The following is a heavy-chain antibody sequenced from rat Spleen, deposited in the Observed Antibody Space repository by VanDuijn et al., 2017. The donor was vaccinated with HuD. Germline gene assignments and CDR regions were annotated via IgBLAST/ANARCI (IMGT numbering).Heavy chain of an antibody. Sequence: EVQLVESGGGFVQPGRSMKLSSAALGFTCSQYDLAWVRQAHTKGVEWVASISYYFRSTYYRDSVKGRFTISRDNAKSTLHLKMDSLRSEDTATYYCTTDWASPYFDYWGQGVMVTVSS. CDR1: GFTCSQYD. CDR2: ISYYFRST. CDR3: TTDWASPYFDY. V-gene: IGHV5-20*01. D-gene: IGHD3-8*01. J-gene: IGHJ2*01.